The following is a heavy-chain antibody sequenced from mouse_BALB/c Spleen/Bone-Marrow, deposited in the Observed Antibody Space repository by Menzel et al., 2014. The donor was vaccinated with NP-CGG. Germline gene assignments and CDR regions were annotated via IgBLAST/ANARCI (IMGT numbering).Heavy chain of an antibody. CDR1: GFSLTNYG. V-gene: IGHV2-2*02. CDR2: IWTGGST. J-gene: IGHJ4*01. CDR3: ARRYDASYALDY. Sequence: QVQLKDSGPGLVQPSQSLSIPCTVSGFSLTNYGLHWVRQSPGKGLEWLGVIWTGGSTDYNAAFISRLSISKDNSKSQVFFKMNSLQANDTATYYCARRYDASYALDYWGQGTSVTVSS. D-gene: IGHD2-14*01.